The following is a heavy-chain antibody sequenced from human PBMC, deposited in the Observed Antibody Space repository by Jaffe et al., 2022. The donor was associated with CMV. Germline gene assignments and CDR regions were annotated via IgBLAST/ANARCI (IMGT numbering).Heavy chain of an antibody. D-gene: IGHD3-3*01. J-gene: IGHJ2*01. CDR3: ARVNSGVSEITIFGVVITNNTYWYFDL. CDR1: GYTFTGYY. V-gene: IGHV1-2*02. CDR2: INPNSGGT. Sequence: QVQLVQSGAEVKKPGASVKVSCKASGYTFTGYYMHWVRQAPGQGLEWMGWINPNSGGTNYAQKFQGRVTMTRDTSISTAYMELSRLRSDDTAVYYCARVNSGVSEITIFGVVITNNTYWYFDLWGRGTLVTVSS.